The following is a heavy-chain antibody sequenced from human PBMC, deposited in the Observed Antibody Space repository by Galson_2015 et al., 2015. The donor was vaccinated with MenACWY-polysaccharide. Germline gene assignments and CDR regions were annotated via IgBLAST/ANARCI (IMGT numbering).Heavy chain of an antibody. CDR1: GFSFSAYG. CDR3: AREGSRIAFHAFDV. Sequence: LRLSCAASGFSFSAYGMSWVRQAPGRGLEWVSGSGSGGGLYYADSVKGRFTVSRDNSKNILFLEMNSLRAEDTAVYYCAREGSRIAFHAFDVWGRGTMVTVSS. J-gene: IGHJ3*01. V-gene: IGHV3-23*01. D-gene: IGHD2-15*01. CDR2: SGSGGGL.